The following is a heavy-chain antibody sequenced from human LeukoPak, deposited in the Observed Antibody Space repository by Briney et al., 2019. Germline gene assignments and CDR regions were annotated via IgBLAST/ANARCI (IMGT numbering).Heavy chain of an antibody. Sequence: ASVKVSCKASGYTFTGHFIHWVRQAPGQGLEWMGWINPNSGVTDYALKFQGRVTMTRDTSINIAYTELSRLTSDDTAVYYCARETIEAGRRVFDYWGQGTLVTVSS. V-gene: IGHV1-2*02. J-gene: IGHJ4*02. D-gene: IGHD6-13*01. CDR3: ARETIEAGRRVFDY. CDR1: GYTFTGHF. CDR2: INPNSGVT.